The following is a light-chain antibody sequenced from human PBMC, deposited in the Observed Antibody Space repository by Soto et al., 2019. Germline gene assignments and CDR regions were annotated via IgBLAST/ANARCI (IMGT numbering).Light chain of an antibody. CDR3: SSYTSRSVV. CDR1: SSDVGGYNY. Sequence: QSALTQPASVSGAPGQSITISCTGTSSDVGGYNYVSWYQQHPGKAPKLMIYDVSNRPSGVSTRFSGSKSGNTASLTISGLQAEDEADFYCSSYTSRSVVFGGGTK. CDR2: DVS. V-gene: IGLV2-14*01. J-gene: IGLJ2*01.